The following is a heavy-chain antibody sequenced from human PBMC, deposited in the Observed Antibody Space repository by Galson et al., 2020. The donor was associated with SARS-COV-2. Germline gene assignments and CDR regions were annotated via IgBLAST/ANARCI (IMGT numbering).Heavy chain of an antibody. D-gene: IGHD4-4*01. CDR2: MSYTGRT. Sequence: SETLSLTCSVSGGSISSDNYHWGWIRQPPGKGLEWVGSMSYTGRTYYNPSLKSRVTISIDTSKNQFSLKLSSVTAADSAFYYCARDHTVTGVKFFDYWGQGALVTVSS. J-gene: IGHJ4*02. CDR3: ARDHTVTGVKFFDY. V-gene: IGHV4-39*07. CDR1: GGSISSDNYH.